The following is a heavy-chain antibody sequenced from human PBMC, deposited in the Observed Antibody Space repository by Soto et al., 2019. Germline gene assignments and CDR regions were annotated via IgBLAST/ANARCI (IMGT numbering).Heavy chain of an antibody. Sequence: PSETRSLTCSVSGRSISSSSYYWGWIRQPPGKGLEWIGSIYYSGSTYHNPSLKSRVTISGDTSKNHFSLKLSSVTDADTAVYYCARDMRGYCSSTSCYIVSPRFDPWGQGTLVTVSS. CDR2: IYYSGST. J-gene: IGHJ5*02. CDR1: GRSISSSSYY. CDR3: ARDMRGYCSSTSCYIVSPRFDP. V-gene: IGHV4-39*02. D-gene: IGHD2-2*02.